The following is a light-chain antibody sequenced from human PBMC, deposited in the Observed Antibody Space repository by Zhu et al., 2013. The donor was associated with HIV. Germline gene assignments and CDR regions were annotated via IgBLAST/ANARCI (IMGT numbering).Light chain of an antibody. V-gene: IGKV3-20*01. CDR3: QQYGTSPWT. J-gene: IGKJ1*01. Sequence: EIVLTQSPGTLSLSPGERATLSCRASQSVTSRFFAWYQQKPGQAPRLLIYGASNRATGIPDRFSGSGSGTDFTLTIDRLEPEDFAVYYCQQYGTSPWTFGLGTKVEIK. CDR2: GAS. CDR1: QSVTSRF.